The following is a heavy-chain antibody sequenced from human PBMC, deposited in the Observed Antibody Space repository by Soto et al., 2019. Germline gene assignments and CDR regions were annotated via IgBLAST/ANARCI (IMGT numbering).Heavy chain of an antibody. CDR2: ISDRGDET. CDR1: GFIFSNQA. V-gene: IGHV3-23*01. D-gene: IGHD1-26*01. J-gene: IGHJ4*02. CDR3: ARRGTYQWGHFDY. Sequence: QPGGSLRLSCAASGFIFSNQAMCWVRQGPGEGLEWVSCISDRGDETFFLDSVKGRFAISRDNSENMLFLQMSSLRAEDTAIYYCARRGTYQWGHFDYWGQGTQVTVSS.